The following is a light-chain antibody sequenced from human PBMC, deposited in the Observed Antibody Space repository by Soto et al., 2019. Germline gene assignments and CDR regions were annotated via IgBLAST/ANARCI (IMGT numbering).Light chain of an antibody. J-gene: IGKJ1*01. CDR3: QQYDGFPWT. CDR1: QSISSW. Sequence: DIQLTQSPSTVSASVGDRVTITCRASQSISSWLAWYQQKPGKAPNLLIYKASTLETGVPSRFSGGGSGTEFTLTISSLQSDDFATYYCQQYDGFPWTFGQGTKVEF. CDR2: KAS. V-gene: IGKV1-5*03.